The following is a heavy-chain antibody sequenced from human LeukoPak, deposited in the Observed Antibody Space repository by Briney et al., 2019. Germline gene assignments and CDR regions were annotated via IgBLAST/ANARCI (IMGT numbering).Heavy chain of an antibody. V-gene: IGHV3-7*01. CDR2: IKQDGSRK. CDR1: GFTLGSYT. D-gene: IGHD2-8*01. Sequence: PGGSLRLSCAASGFTLGSYTMNWVRQAPGKGLEWVANIKQDGSRKLYVDSVQGRFTISRDNAKNSLYLQMNSLRAEDTAVYYCARGDGGETTNGGYYFNYWGQGTLVTVSS. J-gene: IGHJ4*02. CDR3: ARGDGGETTNGGYYFNY.